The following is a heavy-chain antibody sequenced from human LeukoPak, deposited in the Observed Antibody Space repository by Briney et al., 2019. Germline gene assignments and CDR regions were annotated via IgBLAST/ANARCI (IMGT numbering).Heavy chain of an antibody. Sequence: ASVKVSCKASGYTFTSYDINWVRQATGQGLEWMGWMNPNSGNTGYAQKFQGRVTMTRNTSISTAYMELSSLRSEDTAVYYCARGLGSGWYYYYRMDVWGQGTTVTVSS. V-gene: IGHV1-8*01. CDR2: MNPNSGNT. J-gene: IGHJ6*02. CDR1: GYTFTSYD. D-gene: IGHD6-19*01. CDR3: ARGLGSGWYYYYRMDV.